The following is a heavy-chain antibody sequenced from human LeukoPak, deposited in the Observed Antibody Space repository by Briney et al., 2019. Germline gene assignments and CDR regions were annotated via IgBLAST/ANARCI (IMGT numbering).Heavy chain of an antibody. CDR3: ARVRGGSGKNWFDP. CDR2: IHHSGST. Sequence: SETLSLTCTVSDYSISSGYYWGWIRQPPGKGLEWIGSIHHSGSTYYNPSLKSRVTISIDTSKNQFSLKLTSVTAADTAVYYCARVRGGSGKNWFDPWGQGTLVTVSS. V-gene: IGHV4-38-2*02. J-gene: IGHJ5*02. CDR1: DYSISSGYY. D-gene: IGHD3-10*01.